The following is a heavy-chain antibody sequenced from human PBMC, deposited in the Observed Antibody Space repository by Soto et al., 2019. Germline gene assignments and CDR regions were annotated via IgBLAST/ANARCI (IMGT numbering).Heavy chain of an antibody. Sequence: GGSLRLSCAASGFTFSSYDMHWVRQAPGKGLEWVSAIGTAGDTYYPGSVKGRFTISRENAKNSLYLQMNSLRAGDTAVYYCAASTIPREYYYMDVWGKGTTVTVSS. J-gene: IGHJ6*03. CDR3: AASTIPREYYYMDV. V-gene: IGHV3-13*01. D-gene: IGHD3-9*01. CDR2: IGTAGDT. CDR1: GFTFSSYD.